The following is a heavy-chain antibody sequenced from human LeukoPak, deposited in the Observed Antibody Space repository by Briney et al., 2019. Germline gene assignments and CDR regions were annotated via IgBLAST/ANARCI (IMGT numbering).Heavy chain of an antibody. Sequence: GGSLRLSCAASGFTFSSYGMHWVRQAPGKGLEWVAVISYDGSNKYYADSVKGRFTISRDNSKNTLYLQMNSLRAEDTAVYYCARVPNDFWSGYSNYFDYWGQGTLVTVSS. CDR2: ISYDGSNK. J-gene: IGHJ4*02. D-gene: IGHD3-3*01. CDR3: ARVPNDFWSGYSNYFDY. CDR1: GFTFSSYG. V-gene: IGHV3-30*03.